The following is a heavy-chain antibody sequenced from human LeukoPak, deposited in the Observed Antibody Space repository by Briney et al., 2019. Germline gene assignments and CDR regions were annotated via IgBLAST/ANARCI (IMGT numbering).Heavy chain of an antibody. J-gene: IGHJ5*02. CDR2: IYYSGST. V-gene: IGHV4-59*12. CDR1: GGSISSYY. Sequence: KTSETLSLTCTVSGGSISSYYWSWIRQPPGKGLEWIGYIYYSGSTNYNPSLKSRVTISVDTSKNQFSLKLSSVTAADTAVYYCAREADYSGSYYFDPWGQGTLVTVSS. CDR3: AREADYSGSYYFDP. D-gene: IGHD1-26*01.